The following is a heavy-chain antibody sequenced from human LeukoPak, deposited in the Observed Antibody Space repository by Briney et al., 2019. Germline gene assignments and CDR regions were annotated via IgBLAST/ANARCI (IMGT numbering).Heavy chain of an antibody. CDR3: ARVATDGGGFDP. D-gene: IGHD3-16*01. J-gene: IGHJ5*02. Sequence: GGSLRLSCAASGITFSSYSMNWGRQAPGKGLEWISYLSSDNYTIYYADSVKGRFIISRDNAKDSLYLQMNSLRAEDTAVYYCARVATDGGGFDPWGQGTLVTVPS. CDR2: LSSDNYTI. V-gene: IGHV3-48*01. CDR1: GITFSSYS.